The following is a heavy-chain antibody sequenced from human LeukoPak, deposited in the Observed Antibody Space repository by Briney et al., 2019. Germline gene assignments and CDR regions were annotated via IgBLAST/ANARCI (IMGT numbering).Heavy chain of an antibody. J-gene: IGHJ4*02. V-gene: IGHV1-8*01. D-gene: IGHD2-2*01. CDR3: ARGRTYQLLRSFDY. Sequence: VASVKVSCKASGYTVTSSDINWLRPAIGQGLEWMGWMNPNSGNTGYAQKFQGRVTMTRNTCISTAYMELSCLTGEDTAMNYCARGRTYQLLRSFDYWGQRTLVTASS. CDR1: GYTVTSSD. CDR2: MNPNSGNT.